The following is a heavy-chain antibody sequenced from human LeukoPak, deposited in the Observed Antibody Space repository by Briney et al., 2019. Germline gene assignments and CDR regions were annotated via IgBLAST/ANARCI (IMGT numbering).Heavy chain of an antibody. CDR3: AKAVGFWDFDL. V-gene: IGHV3-23*01. Sequence: RGSLRLSCAASGFTFSIYAMSWVCEAPEKGLGSGSATSGSGGSTYYADSVKGRFTISRDNSKNTLYLQISSLRAEDTGVYYCAKAVGFWDFDLWGRGTLVTVSS. J-gene: IGHJ2*01. D-gene: IGHD1-26*01. CDR2: TSGSGGST. CDR1: GFTFSIYA.